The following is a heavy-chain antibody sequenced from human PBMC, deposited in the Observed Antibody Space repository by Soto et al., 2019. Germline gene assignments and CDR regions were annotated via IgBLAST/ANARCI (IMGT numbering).Heavy chain of an antibody. CDR1: GSSFTRYS. V-gene: IGHV1-3*01. J-gene: IGHJ6*02. CDR2: TNAGNGNT. Sequence: ASVKVSCKASGSSFTRYSIHWVRQAPGQSLEWMGWTNAGNGNTKYSQKFQGRVTITRDTSASTAYMELSSLRSEDTSVYYCGRDSKWDDTSVGMDVWGQGTKVTVSS. CDR3: GRDSKWDDTSVGMDV. D-gene: IGHD3-22*01.